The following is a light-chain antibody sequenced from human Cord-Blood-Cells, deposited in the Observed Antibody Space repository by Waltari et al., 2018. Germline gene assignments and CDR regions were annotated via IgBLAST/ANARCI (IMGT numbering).Light chain of an antibody. CDR1: QSISSY. CDR3: QQSYSTPFT. CDR2: AAS. Sequence: DIQITQSPSSLSASVGDRVTITCRASQSISSYLNWYQQRPGKAPKLLIYAASSVQSGVPSRFSGSGSGTDFTLTISSLQPEDFATYYSQQSYSTPFTFGPGTKVDI. V-gene: IGKV1-39*01. J-gene: IGKJ3*01.